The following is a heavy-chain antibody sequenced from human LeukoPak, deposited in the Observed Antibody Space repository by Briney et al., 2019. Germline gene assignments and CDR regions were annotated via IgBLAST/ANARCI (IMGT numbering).Heavy chain of an antibody. J-gene: IGHJ4*02. CDR3: ARDNHCGDYVWRLGFDY. CDR2: ISSSSSYI. Sequence: GGSLRLSCAASGFTFSSYSMNWVRQAPGKGLEWVSSISSSSSYIYYADSVKGRFTISRDNAKNSLYLQMNSLRAEDTAVYYCARDNHCGDYVWRLGFDYWGQGTLVTVSS. V-gene: IGHV3-21*01. D-gene: IGHD4-17*01. CDR1: GFTFSSYS.